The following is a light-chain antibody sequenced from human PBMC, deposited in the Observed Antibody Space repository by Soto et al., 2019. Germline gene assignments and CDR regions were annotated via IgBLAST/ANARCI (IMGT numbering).Light chain of an antibody. CDR3: QQRGNWPLT. CDR2: DAS. Sequence: EIVLTQSPATLSLSPGERATLSCRASQTVSSYLAWYQQKPGQAPRLLIFDASNRATGIPTRFSGTGSGTNYTLTISSLEPEDFAIYYCQQRGNWPLTFVGGTKVEIK. J-gene: IGKJ4*01. CDR1: QTVSSY. V-gene: IGKV3-11*01.